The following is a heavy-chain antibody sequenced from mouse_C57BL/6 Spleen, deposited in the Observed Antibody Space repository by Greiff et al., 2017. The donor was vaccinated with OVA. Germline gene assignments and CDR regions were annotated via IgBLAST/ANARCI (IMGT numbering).Heavy chain of an antibody. CDR1: GFTFSSYA. CDR3: TREGGYYYGSFDY. Sequence: EVMLVESGEGLVKPGGSLKLSCAASGFTFSSYAMSWVRQTPEKRLEWVAYISSGGDYIYYADTVKGRFTISRDNARNTLYLQMSSLKSEDTAMYYCTREGGYYYGSFDYWGQGTTLTVSS. J-gene: IGHJ2*01. D-gene: IGHD1-1*01. V-gene: IGHV5-9-1*02. CDR2: ISSGGDYI.